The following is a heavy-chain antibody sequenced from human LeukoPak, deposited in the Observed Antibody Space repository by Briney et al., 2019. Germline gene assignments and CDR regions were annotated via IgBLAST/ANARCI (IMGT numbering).Heavy chain of an antibody. D-gene: IGHD2-21*02. CDR1: GFTFSSYS. CDR2: ISSSSSYI. V-gene: IGHV3-21*01. CDR3: ARDGVEYCGGDCYPFY. J-gene: IGHJ4*02. Sequence: GGSLRLSCAASGFTFSSYSMNWVRRAPGKGLEWVSSISSSSSYIYYADSVKGRFTISRDNSKNTLYLQMNSLRAEDTAVYYCARDGVEYCGGDCYPFYWGQGTLVTVSS.